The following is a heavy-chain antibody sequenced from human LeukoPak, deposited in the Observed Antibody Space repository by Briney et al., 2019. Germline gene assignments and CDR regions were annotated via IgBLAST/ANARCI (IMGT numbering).Heavy chain of an antibody. V-gene: IGHV4-31*03. CDR1: GGSISSAAYY. CDR3: ARDSGYGSGSSGMDV. CDR2: IFYSGST. Sequence: TSETLSLTCTVSGGSISSAAYYWSWIRQHPVKGLEWIGYIFYSGSTYYNPSLKSRVTISVDTSKNQFSLKLSSVTAADTAVYYCARDSGYGSGSSGMDVRGQGTTVTVSS. J-gene: IGHJ6*02. D-gene: IGHD3-10*01.